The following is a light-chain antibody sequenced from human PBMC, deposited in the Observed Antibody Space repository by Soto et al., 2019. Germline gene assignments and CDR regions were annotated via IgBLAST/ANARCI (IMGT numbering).Light chain of an antibody. Sequence: QSALTQPASVSASLVHSITISCTGTSSDVGGYNYVSWYQQHPGKAPKLMIYGVSNRPSGVSNRFSGSKSGNTASLTISGLQAEDEADYYCNSYSRSVTYVFGTGTKVTVL. J-gene: IGLJ1*01. CDR1: SSDVGGYNY. V-gene: IGLV2-14*03. CDR2: GVS. CDR3: NSYSRSVTYV.